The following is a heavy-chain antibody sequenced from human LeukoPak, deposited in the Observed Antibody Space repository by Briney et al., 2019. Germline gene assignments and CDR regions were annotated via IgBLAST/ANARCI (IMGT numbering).Heavy chain of an antibody. CDR2: IYPGDSDT. V-gene: IGHV5-51*01. CDR3: ARQYCSGGSCSQPLNWFDP. D-gene: IGHD2-15*01. J-gene: IGHJ5*02. CDR1: GYSFTSYW. Sequence: GESLKISCKGSGYSFTSYWIGWVRQMPGKGLEWMGIIYPGDSDTRYSPSFQGQVTISADKSISTAYLQWSSLKASDTATYYCARQYCSGGSCSQPLNWFDPWGQGTLVTVSS.